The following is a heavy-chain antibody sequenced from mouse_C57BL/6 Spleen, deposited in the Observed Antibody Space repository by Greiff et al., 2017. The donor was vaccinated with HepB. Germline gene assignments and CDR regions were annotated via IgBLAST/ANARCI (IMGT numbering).Heavy chain of an antibody. CDR2: IYPGDGDT. CDR3: ANYYGTHFDY. CDR1: GYAFSSSW. V-gene: IGHV1-82*01. Sequence: QVQLQQSGPELVKPGASVKISCKASGYAFSSSWMNWVKQRPGKGLEWIGRIYPGDGDTNYNGKFKGKATLTADKSSSTAYMQLSRLTSEDSAVYFCANYYGTHFDYWGQGTTLTVSS. D-gene: IGHD1-1*01. J-gene: IGHJ2*01.